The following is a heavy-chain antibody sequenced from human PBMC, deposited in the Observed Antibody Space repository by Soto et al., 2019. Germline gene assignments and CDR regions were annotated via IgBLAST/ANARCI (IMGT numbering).Heavy chain of an antibody. Sequence: QVQLVQSGAEVKKPGSSVKVSCKASGGTFSSYTISWVRQAPGQGLEWMGRIIPILGIANYAQKFQGRVTITADKSTSTAYMELSSLRSEDTAVYYCASPCSSISCYRPTRQYYYYMDVWGKGTTVTVSS. D-gene: IGHD2-2*01. V-gene: IGHV1-69*02. CDR3: ASPCSSISCYRPTRQYYYYMDV. J-gene: IGHJ6*03. CDR2: IIPILGIA. CDR1: GGTFSSYT.